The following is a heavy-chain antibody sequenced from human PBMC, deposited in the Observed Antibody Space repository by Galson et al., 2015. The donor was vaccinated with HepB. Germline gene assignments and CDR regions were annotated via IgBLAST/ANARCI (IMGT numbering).Heavy chain of an antibody. V-gene: IGHV4-34*01. CDR3: ARVLLRYFDRPSVPEVLDY. J-gene: IGHJ4*02. D-gene: IGHD3-9*01. CDR1: GGSFSGYY. CDR2: ISPRGST. Sequence: SETLSLTCAAYGGSFSGYYWSWIRQSPGKVLEWIGQISPRGSTNYNPSLKSRVTIPYDTSKNLFYLNLISVNDADTAVYYCARVLLRYFDRPSVPEVLDYWGQGTLVTVSS.